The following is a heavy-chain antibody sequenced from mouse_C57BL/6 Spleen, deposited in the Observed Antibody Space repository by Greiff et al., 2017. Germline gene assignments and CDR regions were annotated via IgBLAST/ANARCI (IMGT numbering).Heavy chain of an antibody. V-gene: IGHV5-4*03. D-gene: IGHD2-1*01. CDR2: ISDGGSYT. CDR1: GFTFSSYA. CDR3: ASDRYDNSWFAY. Sequence: EVKLMESGGGLVKPGGSLKLSCAASGFTFSSYAMSWVRQTPEKRLEWVATISDGGSYTYYPDNVKGRFTISRDNAKNNLYLQLRHLNSEDTAMYYYASDRYDNSWFAYWGQGTLVTVSA. J-gene: IGHJ3*01.